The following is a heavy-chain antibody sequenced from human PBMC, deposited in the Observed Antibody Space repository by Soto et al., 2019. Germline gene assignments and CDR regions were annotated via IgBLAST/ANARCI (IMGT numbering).Heavy chain of an antibody. CDR1: GGSISSSSYY. V-gene: IGHV4-39*02. CDR3: ARERVAKRWMVYASDYYYGMDV. CDR2: IYYSGST. Sequence: NPSETLSLTCTVSGGSISSSSYYWGWIRQPPGKGLEWIGSIYYSGSTYYNPSLKSRVTISVDTSKNQFSLKLSSVTAADTAVYYCARERVAKRWMVYASDYYYGMDVWGQGTTVTVSS. J-gene: IGHJ6*02. D-gene: IGHD2-8*01.